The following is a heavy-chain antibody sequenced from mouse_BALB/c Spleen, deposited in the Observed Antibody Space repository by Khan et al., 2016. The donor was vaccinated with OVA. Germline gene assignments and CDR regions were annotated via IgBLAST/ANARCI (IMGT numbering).Heavy chain of an antibody. J-gene: IGHJ2*01. CDR1: GFSLTSYG. V-gene: IGHV2-9*02. CDR3: DRREDI. D-gene: IGHD1-3*01. Sequence: QVQLKQSGPGLVAPSQTLSITCTASGFSLTSYGVHWVRQTPGKGLEWLGVICAGGSTNYNSALMYRLSISKDDSKSQVFVKLNSLQTDDTAMYYCDRREDIWGQGTTLTVSS. CDR2: ICAGGST.